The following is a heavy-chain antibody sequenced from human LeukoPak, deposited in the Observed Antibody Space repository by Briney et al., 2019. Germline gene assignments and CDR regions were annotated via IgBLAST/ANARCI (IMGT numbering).Heavy chain of an antibody. V-gene: IGHV3-23*01. CDR2: ISGSGGST. CDR1: GFTFSSYA. CDR3: AKRGGHFDY. D-gene: IGHD2-15*01. J-gene: IGHJ4*02. Sequence: GGSLRLSCAASGFTFSSYAMSWVRQAPGKGLEWVSAISGSGGSTYYADSVKGRFTISRDNSKNTVYLQMNSLRVDDTAVYYCAKRGGHFDYWGQGTLVTVSS.